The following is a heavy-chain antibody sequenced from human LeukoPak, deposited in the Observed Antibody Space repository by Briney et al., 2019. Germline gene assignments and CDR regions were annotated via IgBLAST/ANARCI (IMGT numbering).Heavy chain of an antibody. V-gene: IGHV3-23*01. D-gene: IGHD3-10*01. CDR1: GFTFSIYA. CDR3: AKAGGSGSPN. CDR2: ISGSGGTA. Sequence: GGSLRLSCAASGFTFSIYAMSWVRQAPGKGLEWVSAISGSGGTAYYADSVKGRFTISRDNSKNTLYLQMNSLRAEDTAVYYCAKAGGSGSPNWGQGTLVTVSS. J-gene: IGHJ4*02.